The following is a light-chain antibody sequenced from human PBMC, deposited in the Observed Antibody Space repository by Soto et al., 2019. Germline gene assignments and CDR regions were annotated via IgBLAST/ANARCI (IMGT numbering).Light chain of an antibody. CDR1: QSVNNNY. CDR3: QQSYSTPWT. Sequence: EIVLTQSPGTLSLSPGERATLSCRASQSVNNNYVAWYQQKPGQAPRLLIYGASSRATGIPDGFSGSGSETDFTLTISSLQPEDFATYYCQQSYSTPWTFGQGTKVDIK. V-gene: IGKV3-20*01. J-gene: IGKJ1*01. CDR2: GAS.